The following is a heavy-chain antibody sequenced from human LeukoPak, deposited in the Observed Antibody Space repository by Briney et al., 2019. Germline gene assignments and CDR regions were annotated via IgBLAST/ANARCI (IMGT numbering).Heavy chain of an antibody. Sequence: SGGSLRLSCAASGFTFSSYWMSWVRQAPGKGLEWVANIKHDGSEKYYVDSVKGRFTISRDNAKNSLYLQMNSLRAEDTAVYYCARANGRYSYGFWGQGTLVTVSS. CDR3: ARANGRYSYGF. D-gene: IGHD5-18*01. J-gene: IGHJ4*02. V-gene: IGHV3-7*01. CDR2: IKHDGSEK. CDR1: GFTFSSYW.